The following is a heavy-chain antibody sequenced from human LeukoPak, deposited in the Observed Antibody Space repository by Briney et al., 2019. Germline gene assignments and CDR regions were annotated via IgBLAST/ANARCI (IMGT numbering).Heavy chain of an antibody. CDR3: ARESSRGYSYGHDY. CDR1: GFTFSSYW. J-gene: IGHJ4*02. V-gene: IGHV3-7*01. CDR2: IKQDGSEK. D-gene: IGHD5-18*01. Sequence: GGSLRLSCAASGFTFSSYWMGWVRQAPGKGLEWVANIKQDGSEKYYVDSVKGRFTISRDNAKNSLYLQMNSLRAEDTAVYYCARESSRGYSYGHDYWGQGTLVTVSS.